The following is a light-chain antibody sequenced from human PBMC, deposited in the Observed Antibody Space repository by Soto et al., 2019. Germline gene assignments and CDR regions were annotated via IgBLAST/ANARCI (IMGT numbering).Light chain of an antibody. V-gene: IGLV1-40*01. Sequence: QSVLTQPPSVSGAPGQRVTISCTGSSSNIGAGYDVHWYQQLPGTAPKLLIYGNSNRPSGVPDRFSGSKSGTSASLAITGLQAADEADYYCQSYDNSLSGFWVFGGGTKLTVL. CDR3: QSYDNSLSGFWV. J-gene: IGLJ3*02. CDR2: GNS. CDR1: SSNIGAGYD.